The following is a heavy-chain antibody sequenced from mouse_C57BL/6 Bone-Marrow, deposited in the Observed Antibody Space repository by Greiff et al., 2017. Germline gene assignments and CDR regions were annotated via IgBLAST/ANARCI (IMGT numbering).Heavy chain of an antibody. CDR2: ISNGGGST. CDR3: ARRHTAVVADYYSMDD. Sequence: EVKLVESGGGLVQPGGSLKLSCAASGFTFSDYYMYWVRQTPEKRLEWVAYISNGGGSTYYPDTLKGRFTISRDNAKNNLYLQMRRLKTEDTAMYYSARRHTAVVADYYSMDDWGQGTSVTVSS. J-gene: IGHJ4*01. CDR1: GFTFSDYY. D-gene: IGHD1-1*01. V-gene: IGHV5-12*01.